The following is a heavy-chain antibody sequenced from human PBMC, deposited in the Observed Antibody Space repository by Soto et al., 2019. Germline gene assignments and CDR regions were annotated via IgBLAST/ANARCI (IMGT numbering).Heavy chain of an antibody. Sequence: SETLSLTWTVSGGSVSSGSYYWSWIRQPPGKGLEWIGYIYYSGSTNYNPSLKSRVTISVDTSKNQFSLKLSSVTAADTAVYYCATHRDGSTTPFDYWGQGTLVTVSS. V-gene: IGHV4-61*01. CDR3: ATHRDGSTTPFDY. J-gene: IGHJ4*02. CDR2: IYYSGST. D-gene: IGHD2-2*01. CDR1: GGSVSSGSYY.